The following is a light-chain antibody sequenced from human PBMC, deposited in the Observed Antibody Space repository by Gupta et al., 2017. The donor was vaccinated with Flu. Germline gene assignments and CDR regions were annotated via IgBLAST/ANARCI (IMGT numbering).Light chain of an antibody. J-gene: IGLJ2*01. CDR1: SSDVGSYNL. V-gene: IGLV2-23*02. CDR3: CSDAGSSTFV. CDR2: EDS. Sequence: STTITCTGTSSDVGSYNLFSWYQHHPGKALRLIIYEDSKRPARVSNRFSGSKSGNTASLTISGRQEEDEADYYCCSDAGSSTFVFGGGTKLTVL.